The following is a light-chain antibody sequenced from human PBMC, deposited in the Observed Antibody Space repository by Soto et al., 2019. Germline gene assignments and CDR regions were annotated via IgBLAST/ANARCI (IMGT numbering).Light chain of an antibody. CDR1: ESVSNN. J-gene: IGKJ1*01. V-gene: IGKV3-15*01. CDR2: HAS. Sequence: EIVMTQSPATLSVSPGERATLSCRASESVSNNLAWYQQKFGQAPRLLIYHASTRATGIPARFSGSGSGTELTLTISRLEPEDSAIYYCQQYGSWTFGQGTKVEIK. CDR3: QQYGSWT.